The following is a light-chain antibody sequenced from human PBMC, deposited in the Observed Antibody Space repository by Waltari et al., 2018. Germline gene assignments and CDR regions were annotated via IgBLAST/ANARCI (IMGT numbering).Light chain of an antibody. CDR1: SSNIGDNV. CDR2: RNE. CDR3: ATWDDRMDGHWV. V-gene: IGLV1-44*01. Sequence: QSVLTQSPSASGTPGPRVTISCSGSSSNIGDNVVNWYQQLPGKAPKRHIYRNEQRPSGVPNRFSAVKSGTSASLAISVLQSEDEADYYCATWDDRMDGHWVFGGGTKVTVL. J-gene: IGLJ3*02.